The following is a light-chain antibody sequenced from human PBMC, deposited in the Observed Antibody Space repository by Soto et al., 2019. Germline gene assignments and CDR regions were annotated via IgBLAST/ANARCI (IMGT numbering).Light chain of an antibody. CDR1: QNILYSSTNRNY. Sequence: DIVMTQSPEFLTVSLGERATINCKSSQNILYSSTNRNYLAWYQQKVGQPPKLLISWASTRGSGVPDRFTGSGSGTDFTLTISSLQAEDVAVYYCQQYYEVPYTFGQGTKLEIK. CDR2: WAS. J-gene: IGKJ2*01. CDR3: QQYYEVPYT. V-gene: IGKV4-1*01.